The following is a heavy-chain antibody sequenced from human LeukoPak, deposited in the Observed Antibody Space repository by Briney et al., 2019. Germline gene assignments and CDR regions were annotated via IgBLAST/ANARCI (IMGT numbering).Heavy chain of an antibody. D-gene: IGHD6-13*01. CDR1: EFTFSGYW. V-gene: IGHV3-7*01. Sequence: PGGSLRLSCAASEFTFSGYWMNWVRQAPGKGPEWGANINQDGSEKHYVDSVKGRFTISRDNAKNSLFLQMNSLRVEDTAVFYYARDGFVGAADYWGQGTLVTVSS. CDR3: ARDGFVGAADY. J-gene: IGHJ4*02. CDR2: INQDGSEK.